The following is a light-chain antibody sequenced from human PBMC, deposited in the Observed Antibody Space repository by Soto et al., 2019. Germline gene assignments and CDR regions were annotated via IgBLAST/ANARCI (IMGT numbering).Light chain of an antibody. J-gene: IGKJ2*01. V-gene: IGKV3-20*01. Sequence: EIVLTQSPGTLSLSPGERATLSCRASQSVSSRYLAWYQQKPGQAPRLPIYGASNRATGIPHRFSGSGSGTDFTLTTSRLEPDDFAVYFCQQYRSSPPFTFGQGTKVEIK. CDR1: QSVSSRY. CDR2: GAS. CDR3: QQYRSSPPFT.